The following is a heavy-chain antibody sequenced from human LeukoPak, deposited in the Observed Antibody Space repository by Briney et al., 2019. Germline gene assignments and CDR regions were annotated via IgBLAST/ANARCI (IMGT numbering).Heavy chain of an antibody. CDR1: GGSISSYS. Sequence: SETLSLTCTVSGGSISSYSWSWIRQPPGKRLEWIGYVYYSGYTNYKSSLKSRVTISVDTSKNQFSLKLSSVTAADTAVYYCARTTMVRGTYYMDVWGKGTTVTVSS. J-gene: IGHJ6*03. CDR3: ARTTMVRGTYYMDV. V-gene: IGHV4-59*01. D-gene: IGHD3-10*01. CDR2: VYYSGYT.